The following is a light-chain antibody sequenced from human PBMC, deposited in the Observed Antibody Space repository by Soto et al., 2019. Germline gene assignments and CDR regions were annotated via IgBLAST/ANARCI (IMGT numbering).Light chain of an antibody. Sequence: EVVLTQSPATLSLSPGERATLSCRASQGIRNYLAWYQQKPGQAPRLLIYDASNRATGIPARFSGSGSGTDFTPTISSLEPEDFAVYYCHQRSNWPAFGQGTKV. J-gene: IGKJ1*01. CDR1: QGIRNY. CDR2: DAS. CDR3: HQRSNWPA. V-gene: IGKV3-11*01.